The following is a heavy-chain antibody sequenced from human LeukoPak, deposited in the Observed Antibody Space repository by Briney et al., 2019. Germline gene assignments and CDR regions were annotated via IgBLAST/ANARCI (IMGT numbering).Heavy chain of an antibody. V-gene: IGHV4-39*01. D-gene: IGHD2-8*02. CDR2: IYYTGDT. Sequence: SETLSLTCTVSGGSISGSSSYWGWIRQPPGMGLEWIGSIYYTGDTYSNPSLKSRVIMSVDTSKNQFSLKLNSVTAADTAVYYCARHAVYGLPRLDYWGQGTQVTVSS. CDR3: ARHAVYGLPRLDY. J-gene: IGHJ4*02. CDR1: GGSISGSSSY.